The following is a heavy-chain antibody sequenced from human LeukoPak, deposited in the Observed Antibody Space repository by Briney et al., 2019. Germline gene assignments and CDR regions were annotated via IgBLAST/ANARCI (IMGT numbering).Heavy chain of an antibody. CDR1: GYIFTSYW. Sequence: GESLQISCKGSGYIFTSYWIGWVRQLPGKGLEWMGIIYPGDSDTRYSPSFHGQVTISADKSISTAYLQWSSLKASDTAMYYCARPSSSGWYYFDYWGQGTLVTVSS. D-gene: IGHD6-19*01. J-gene: IGHJ4*02. V-gene: IGHV5-51*01. CDR3: ARPSSSGWYYFDY. CDR2: IYPGDSDT.